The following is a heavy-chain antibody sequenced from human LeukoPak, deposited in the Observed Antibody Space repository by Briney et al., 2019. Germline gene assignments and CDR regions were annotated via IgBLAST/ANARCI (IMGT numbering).Heavy chain of an antibody. V-gene: IGHV1-2*02. D-gene: IGHD3-16*01. CDR3: AIGHGWGYYYMDV. CDR2: INPNSWCT. Sequence: ASVKVACKASGYTFTGYYMLCVRQAPGEGVGWMGGINPNSWCTYYALKFQGRVTVTSDTSISTAYMELSRERSDDTAVYYCAIGHGWGYYYMDVWGKGTTVTVSS. J-gene: IGHJ6*03. CDR1: GYTFTGYY.